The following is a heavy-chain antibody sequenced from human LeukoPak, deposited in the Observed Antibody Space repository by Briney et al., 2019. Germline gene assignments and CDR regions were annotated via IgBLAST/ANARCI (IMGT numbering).Heavy chain of an antibody. CDR1: VLTFDGYA. D-gene: IGHD3-10*01. V-gene: IGHV3-43D*03. Sequence: GGALRLSCAASVLTFDGYAMHCVRQAPGRGGEWVSLISWDGGSTYYADSVKGRLTISRENSKNSLYLQMNSLRAGDTALYYCAKDLDYYGSGSYYNMDVWGKGTTVTVSS. J-gene: IGHJ6*03. CDR2: ISWDGGST. CDR3: AKDLDYYGSGSYYNMDV.